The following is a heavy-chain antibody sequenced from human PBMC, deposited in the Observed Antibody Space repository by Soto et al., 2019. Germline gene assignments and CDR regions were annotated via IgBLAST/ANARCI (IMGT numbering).Heavy chain of an antibody. V-gene: IGHV1-69*06. CDR1: GGTFSSYA. D-gene: IGHD3-10*01. J-gene: IGHJ4*02. CDR2: IIPIFGAA. CDR3: ARDYYGSGIDY. Sequence: SVKVSCKASGGTFSSYAISWVRQAPGQGLEWMGGIIPIFGAANYAQKFQGRVTITADKSTSTAYMELSSLSSVDTAVYYCARDYYGSGIDYWGQGTLVTVSS.